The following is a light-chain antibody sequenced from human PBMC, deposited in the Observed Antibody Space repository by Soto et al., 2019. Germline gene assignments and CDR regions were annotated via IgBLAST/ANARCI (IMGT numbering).Light chain of an antibody. CDR2: KAS. CDR3: KQYNKWTLN. Sequence: IQITQSPSTLSSSVLYIVTITFLASQSISSWLAWYQQKPGKAPKLLIYKASSSESGVPSRFRGSGSGTEFTLTIRSLQPDDFETYYCKQYNKWTLNFGGGNXVDIK. J-gene: IGKJ4*01. CDR1: QSISSW. V-gene: IGKV1-5*03.